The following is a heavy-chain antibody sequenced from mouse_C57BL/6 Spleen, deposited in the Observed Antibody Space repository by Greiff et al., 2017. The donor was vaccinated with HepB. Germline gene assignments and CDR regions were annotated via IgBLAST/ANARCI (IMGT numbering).Heavy chain of an antibody. CDR2: ILPGSGST. J-gene: IGHJ3*01. Sequence: VQLQQSGAELMKPGASVKLSCKASGYTFTGYWIEWVKQRPGHGLEWIGEILPGSGSTNYNEKFKGKATFTAYTSSNTAYMQLSSLTTEDYAIYYCATAPRYGNIWFAYWGQGTLVTVSA. CDR3: ATAPRYGNIWFAY. D-gene: IGHD2-10*02. CDR1: GYTFTGYW. V-gene: IGHV1-9*01.